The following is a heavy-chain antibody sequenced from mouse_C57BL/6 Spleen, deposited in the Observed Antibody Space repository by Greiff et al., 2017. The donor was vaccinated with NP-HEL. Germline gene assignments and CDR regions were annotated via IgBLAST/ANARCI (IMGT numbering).Heavy chain of an antibody. V-gene: IGHV1-50*01. CDR2: IDPSDSYT. J-gene: IGHJ3*01. CDR1: GYTFTSYW. D-gene: IGHD2-4*01. CDR3: APYDYDVAWFAY. Sequence: QVQLQQPGAELVKPGASVKLSCKASGYTFTSYWMQWVKQRPGQGLEWIGEIDPSDSYTNYNQKFKGKATLTVDTSSSTAYMQLSSLTSEDTAIYYCAPYDYDVAWFAYWGQGTLVTVSA.